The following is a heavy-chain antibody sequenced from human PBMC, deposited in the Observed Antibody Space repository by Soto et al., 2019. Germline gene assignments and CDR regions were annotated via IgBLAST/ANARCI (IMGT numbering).Heavy chain of an antibody. CDR3: ARFNGSGTNYYMEV. J-gene: IGHJ6*03. D-gene: IGHD3-10*01. V-gene: IGHV1-18*01. Sequence: QVQLVQSGAELKKPGASAKVSCKASGYIFTSYGISWVRQAPGQGLEWMAWISVDSGNTNYAQNFQGRVTMTTDTSASTAHMALRSLRAADTAVYYCARFNGSGTNYYMEVWGKGTTVIVSS. CDR1: GYIFTSYG. CDR2: ISVDSGNT.